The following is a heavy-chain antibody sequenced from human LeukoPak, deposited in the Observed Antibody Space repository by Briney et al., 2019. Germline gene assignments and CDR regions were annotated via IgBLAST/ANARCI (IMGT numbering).Heavy chain of an antibody. CDR1: GFIFSSYA. CDR3: AREAAATSL. CDR2: ISYDGSNK. D-gene: IGHD6-25*01. Sequence: PGRSLRLSCAASGFIFSSYAMHWVRQAPGKGLEWVAVISYDGSNKYYADSVKGRFTISRDNSKNTLYLQMNSLRAEDTAVYYCAREAAATSLWGRGTLVTVSS. J-gene: IGHJ2*01. V-gene: IGHV3-30*04.